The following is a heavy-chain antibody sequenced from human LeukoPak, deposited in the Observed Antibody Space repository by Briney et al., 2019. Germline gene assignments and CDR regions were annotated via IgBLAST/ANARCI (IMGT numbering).Heavy chain of an antibody. CDR3: ARSTMVRGVILLSYNWFDP. V-gene: IGHV4-38-2*02. CDR2: IYHSGST. CDR1: GYSISSGYY. D-gene: IGHD3-10*01. J-gene: IGHJ5*02. Sequence: PSETLSLTCTVSGYSISSGYYWGWIRQPPGKGLEWIGIIYHSGSTNYNPSLKSRVTISVDTSKNQFSLKLSSVTAADTAVYYCARSTMVRGVILLSYNWFDPWGQGTLVTVSS.